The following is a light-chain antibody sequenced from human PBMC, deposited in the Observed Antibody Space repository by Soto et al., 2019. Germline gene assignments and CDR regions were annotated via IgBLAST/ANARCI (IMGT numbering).Light chain of an antibody. CDR2: GAS. CDR1: QSVSSN. V-gene: IGKV3-15*01. J-gene: IGKJ5*01. CDR3: QQYNTWPPIT. Sequence: EIVMTQSPATLSVSPGERATFSCRASQSVSSNLAWYQQKPGQAPRLLIYGASTRATGLPARFSGSGSGTDFTLTISSLQSEDFAVYYCQQYNTWPPITFGQGTRLEIK.